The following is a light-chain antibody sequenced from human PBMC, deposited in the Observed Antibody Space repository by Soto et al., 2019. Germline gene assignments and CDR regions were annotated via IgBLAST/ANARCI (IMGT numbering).Light chain of an antibody. CDR2: GAS. Sequence: DIQVTQSPSSLSASLGDRVSITCRASRDISNYLAWYQQKPGQVPRLLISGASTLHSGVPSRFSGSGSGTDFTLTITSLQPEDIATYYCQQYHNLPLTFGGGTKV. J-gene: IGKJ4*01. V-gene: IGKV1-27*01. CDR1: RDISNY. CDR3: QQYHNLPLT.